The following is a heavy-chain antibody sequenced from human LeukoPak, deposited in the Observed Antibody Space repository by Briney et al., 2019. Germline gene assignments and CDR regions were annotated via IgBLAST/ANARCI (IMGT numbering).Heavy chain of an antibody. CDR2: ISYDGSGK. Sequence: GGSLRLSCAASGFTFSTYAMHWVRQAPGKGLECVAVISYDGSGKYYADSVKGRFTISRDNSKNTLYLQMNSLRAEDTAMYYCARGPLTGRWPDMGFDYWGQGTLVTVSS. V-gene: IGHV3-30-3*01. CDR3: ARGPLTGRWPDMGFDY. J-gene: IGHJ4*02. D-gene: IGHD5-24*01. CDR1: GFTFSTYA.